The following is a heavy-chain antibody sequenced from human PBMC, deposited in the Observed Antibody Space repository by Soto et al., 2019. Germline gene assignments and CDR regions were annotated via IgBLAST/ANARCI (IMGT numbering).Heavy chain of an antibody. V-gene: IGHV4-59*01. CDR2: IYYSGST. CDR1: GGSISSYY. J-gene: IGHJ5*02. Sequence: SETLSLTCTVSGGSISSYYWIWIRQPPGKGLEWIGYIYYSGSTNYNPSLKSRVTISVDTSKNQFSLKLSSVTAADTAVYYCAREVGDFNWFDPWGQGTLVTVSS. CDR3: AREVGDFNWFDP. D-gene: IGHD3-3*01.